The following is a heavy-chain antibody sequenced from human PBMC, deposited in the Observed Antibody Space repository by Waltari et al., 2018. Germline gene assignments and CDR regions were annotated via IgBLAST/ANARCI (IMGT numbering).Heavy chain of an antibody. V-gene: IGHV3-21*01. CDR1: GFTLSTYS. D-gene: IGHD4-17*01. J-gene: IGHJ3*02. CDR2: ISSSSYI. CDR3: GRDVYGDYVGGGGGAFDI. Sequence: EVQLVESGGGLVKPGGSLRLSCAASGFTLSTYSMNWVRQAPGKGLEWVSSISSSSYIYYADSVKGRFTISRDNAKNSLYLQMSSLGAEDTAVYYCGRDVYGDYVGGGGGAFDIWGQGTMVTVSS.